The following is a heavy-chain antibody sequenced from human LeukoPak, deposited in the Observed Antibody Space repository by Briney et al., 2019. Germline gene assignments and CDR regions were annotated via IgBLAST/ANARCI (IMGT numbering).Heavy chain of an antibody. V-gene: IGHV1-18*04. CDR3: ARGEKPYDY. D-gene: IGHD1-26*01. CDR2: INAYNGNT. Sequence: ASVKVSCKASGYTFTAYYLHWVRQAPGQGLEWMGWINAYNGNTNDAQKFQGRVTMTTDTSTSTAYMELRSLRSDDTAVYYCARGEKPYDYWGQGTLVSVSS. CDR1: GYTFTAYY. J-gene: IGHJ4*02.